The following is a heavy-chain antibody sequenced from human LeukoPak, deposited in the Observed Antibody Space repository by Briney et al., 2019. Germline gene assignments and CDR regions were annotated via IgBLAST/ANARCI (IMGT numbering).Heavy chain of an antibody. CDR2: IAHDGTT. D-gene: IGHD1-26*01. CDR3: TREDRPYCPFAY. V-gene: IGHV4-4*02. Sequence: QTSGTLSLTCGVSGGSIDITNYWSWVRQAPGEGLEWIGEIAHDGTTNYNPSLRSRVAMSFDRANNQFSLSLTSVTAADTAVYYCTREDRPYCPFAYWGQGVLVTVSS. CDR1: GGSIDITNY. J-gene: IGHJ4*02.